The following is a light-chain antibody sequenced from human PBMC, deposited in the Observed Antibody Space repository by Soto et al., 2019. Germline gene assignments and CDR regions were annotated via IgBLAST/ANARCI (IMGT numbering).Light chain of an antibody. CDR3: QQRSNWPRT. Sequence: EIVLTQSPATLSLSPGERATLSCSASQSVSSYLAWYQQKPGQAPMLLIYDASNRATGIPARFSGSGSGTDFTLTISSLEPEDFAVYYGQQRSNWPRTFGQGTKLEIK. J-gene: IGKJ2*01. CDR1: QSVSSY. V-gene: IGKV3-11*01. CDR2: DAS.